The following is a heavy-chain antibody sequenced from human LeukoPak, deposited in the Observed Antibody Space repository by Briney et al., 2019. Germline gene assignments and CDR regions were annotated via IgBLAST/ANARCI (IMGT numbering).Heavy chain of an antibody. D-gene: IGHD3-22*01. CDR1: GFTFSSYA. J-gene: IGHJ4*02. V-gene: IGHV3-23*01. CDR3: AKDQVRIYYDLPTFDY. Sequence: GGSLRLSCAASGFTFSSYAMSWVRQAPGKGLEWVSAISGSGGSTYYADSVKGRFTISRDNSKNTLYQQMNSLRAEDTAVYYCAKDQVRIYYDLPTFDYWGQGTLVTVSS. CDR2: ISGSGGST.